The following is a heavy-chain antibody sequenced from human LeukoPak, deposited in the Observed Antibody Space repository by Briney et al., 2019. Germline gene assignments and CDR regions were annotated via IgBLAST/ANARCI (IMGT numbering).Heavy chain of an antibody. D-gene: IGHD4-23*01. CDR1: GGSISSGGYY. CDR3: TGGSDYGGKGAFEI. V-gene: IGHV4-30-2*02. CDR2: IYHSGST. J-gene: IGHJ3*02. Sequence: PSQTLSLTCTVSGGSISSGGYYWSWIRQPPGKGLEWIGYIYHSGSTYYNPSLKSRVTISVDMSKNQFSLRLSSVTAADTAVYYCTGGSDYGGKGAFEIWGQGTMVTVSS.